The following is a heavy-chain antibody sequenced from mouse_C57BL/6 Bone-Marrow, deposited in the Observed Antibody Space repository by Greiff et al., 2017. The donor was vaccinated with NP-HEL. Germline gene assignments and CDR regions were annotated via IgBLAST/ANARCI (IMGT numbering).Heavy chain of an antibody. CDR3: ARGTAQATSRFAY. J-gene: IGHJ3*01. Sequence: QVQLQQSGAELAKPGASVKLSCKASGYTFTSYWMHWVKQRPGQGLEWIGYINPSSGYTKYNQKFKDKATLTADKASSTAYMQLSSLTYEDSAVYYCARGTAQATSRFAYWGQGTLVTVSA. CDR1: GYTFTSYW. CDR2: INPSSGYT. D-gene: IGHD3-2*02. V-gene: IGHV1-7*01.